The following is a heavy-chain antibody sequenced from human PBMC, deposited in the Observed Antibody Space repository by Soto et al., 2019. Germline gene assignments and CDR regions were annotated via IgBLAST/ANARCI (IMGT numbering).Heavy chain of an antibody. J-gene: IGHJ6*02. D-gene: IGHD2-2*01. CDR1: GGPISNYY. Sequence: QVQLQESGPGLVRPSETLYLICNVSGGPISNYYWSWVRQPAGKGLEWVGRIYSDVATNYSPSLKSRVFMSMDMSGNQFSLQLNSVTAADTAVYYCSRVGCSNSNCQTRGMDVWGQGTTVTVSS. CDR3: SRVGCSNSNCQTRGMDV. CDR2: IYSDVAT. V-gene: IGHV4-4*07.